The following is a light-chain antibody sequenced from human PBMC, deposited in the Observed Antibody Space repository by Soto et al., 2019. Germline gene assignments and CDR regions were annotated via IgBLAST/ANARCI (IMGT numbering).Light chain of an antibody. CDR2: GAS. Sequence: EIVMTQSPSTLSVFPGERATLSCRASQSVSSNLAWYQQKPGQAPRLLIYGASTRATGVPARFSGSGSGTEFTLTVSSLQSEDFAIYYCQQYNSWPPGTFGQGTRVDIK. J-gene: IGKJ1*01. V-gene: IGKV3-15*01. CDR1: QSVSSN. CDR3: QQYNSWPPGT.